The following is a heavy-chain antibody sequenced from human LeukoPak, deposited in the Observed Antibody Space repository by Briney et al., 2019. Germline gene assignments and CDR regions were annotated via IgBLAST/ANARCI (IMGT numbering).Heavy chain of an antibody. CDR3: ASLYYYDSSGYYPWDYYYGMDV. Sequence: SETLSLTCAVYGGSFSGYYWGWIRQPPGKGLEWIGEINHSGSTNHNPSLKSRVTISVDTSKNQFSLKLSSVTAADTAVYYCASLYYYDSSGYYPWDYYYGMDVWGQGTTVTVSS. D-gene: IGHD3-22*01. CDR2: INHSGST. J-gene: IGHJ6*02. V-gene: IGHV4-34*01. CDR1: GGSFSGYY.